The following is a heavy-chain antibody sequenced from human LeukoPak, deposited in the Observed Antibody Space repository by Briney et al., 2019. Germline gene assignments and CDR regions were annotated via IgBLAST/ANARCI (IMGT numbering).Heavy chain of an antibody. CDR2: SYKSGST. D-gene: IGHD3-3*01. Sequence: KTSETLSLTCTVSGCSISNGYYGGGIRPPPGKGLEWIGSSYKSGSTYCNPPLKSRVTISGDTSKTQFSLKLSSVTAADTAVYYWARRNYDFWRGYDASDDAFDIWGQGTMVTVSS. CDR3: ARRNYDFWRGYDASDDAFDI. J-gene: IGHJ3*02. CDR1: GCSISNGYY. V-gene: IGHV4-38-2*02.